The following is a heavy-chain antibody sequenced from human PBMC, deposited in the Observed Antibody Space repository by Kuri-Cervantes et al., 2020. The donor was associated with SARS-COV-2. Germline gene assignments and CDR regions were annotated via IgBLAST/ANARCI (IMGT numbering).Heavy chain of an antibody. D-gene: IGHD2-2*01. CDR2: IYYSGST. Sequence: SETLSLTCTVSGGSISSSSYYWGWIRQPPGKGLEWIGSIYYSGSTYYNPSLKSRVTISVDTPKNQFSLKLSSVTAADTAVYYCASLGYCSSTSCYGWYFDLWGRGTLVTVSS. CDR1: GGSISSSSYY. CDR3: ASLGYCSSTSCYGWYFDL. V-gene: IGHV4-39*01. J-gene: IGHJ2*01.